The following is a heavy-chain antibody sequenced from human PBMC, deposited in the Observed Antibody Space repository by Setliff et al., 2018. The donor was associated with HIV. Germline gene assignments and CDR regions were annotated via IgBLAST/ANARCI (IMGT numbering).Heavy chain of an antibody. CDR1: GVSISSHY. CDR3: ARVETTVRGATYGMDV. Sequence: KASETLSLTCTVSGVSISSHYWSLIRQAPGKGLEWIGTMYFLGNARNSPSLKSQVDIAVDTSKNQLSLNLTSVAAADTAVYYCARVETTVRGATYGMDVWGQGTKGNVS. V-gene: IGHV4-59*11. J-gene: IGHJ6*02. D-gene: IGHD3-10*01. CDR2: MYFLGNA.